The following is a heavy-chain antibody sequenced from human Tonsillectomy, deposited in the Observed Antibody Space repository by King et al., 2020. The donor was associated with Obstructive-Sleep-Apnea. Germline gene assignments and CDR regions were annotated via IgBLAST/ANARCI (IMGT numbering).Heavy chain of an antibody. CDR2: SYYSGST. CDR3: ARVKFEDSSGYYYFDY. Sequence: QLQESGPGLVKPSETLSLTCTVSGGSISSYYWSWIRQPTGKGLEWIGYSYYSGSTNYNPSLKSRVTISVDTSKNQFSLKLSSVTAADTAVYYCARVKFEDSSGYYYFDYWGQGTLVTVSS. CDR1: GGSISSYY. V-gene: IGHV4-59*01. J-gene: IGHJ4*02. D-gene: IGHD3-22*01.